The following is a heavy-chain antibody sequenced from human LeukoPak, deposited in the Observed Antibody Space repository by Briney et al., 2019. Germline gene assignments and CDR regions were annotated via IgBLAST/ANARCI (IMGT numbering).Heavy chain of an antibody. V-gene: IGHV3-30-3*01. D-gene: IGHD3-9*01. J-gene: IGHJ4*02. Sequence: GGSLRLSCAASGFTFSSYAMHWVRQAPGKGLEWVAVISYDGSNKYYADSVKGRFTISRDNSKNTLYLQMNSLRAEDTAVYYCAKASAKYFDWSGGDYWGQGTLVTVSS. CDR1: GFTFSSYA. CDR2: ISYDGSNK. CDR3: AKASAKYFDWSGGDY.